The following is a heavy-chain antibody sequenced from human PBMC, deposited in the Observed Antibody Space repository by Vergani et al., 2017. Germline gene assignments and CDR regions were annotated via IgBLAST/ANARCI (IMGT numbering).Heavy chain of an antibody. CDR1: GFTFSNAW. Sequence: EVQLVESGGGLVKPGGSLRLSCAASGFTFSNAWMNWVPRAPGKGLEWVGRIKSKADGGTTDYAAPGKGRFTSSRDESKNTLYLQMNSLKTEDTAVYYCTTEWERSGDYWGQGTLVTFSS. J-gene: IGHJ4*02. V-gene: IGHV3-15*07. CDR2: IKSKADGGTT. CDR3: TTEWERSGDY. D-gene: IGHD1-26*01.